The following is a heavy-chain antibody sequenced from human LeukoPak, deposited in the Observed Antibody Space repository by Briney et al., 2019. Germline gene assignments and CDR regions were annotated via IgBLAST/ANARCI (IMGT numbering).Heavy chain of an antibody. CDR3: TKTYYYGSGSLDY. Sequence: PGGSLRLSCAASGFSFSDYYMSWIRQAPGKGLEWVGRIKSKTDGGTTDYAAPVKGRFTISRDDSKNTLYLQMNSLKTEDTAIYYCTKTYYYGSGSLDYWGQGTLVTVSS. D-gene: IGHD3-10*01. V-gene: IGHV3-15*01. CDR2: IKSKTDGGTT. J-gene: IGHJ4*02. CDR1: GFSFSDYY.